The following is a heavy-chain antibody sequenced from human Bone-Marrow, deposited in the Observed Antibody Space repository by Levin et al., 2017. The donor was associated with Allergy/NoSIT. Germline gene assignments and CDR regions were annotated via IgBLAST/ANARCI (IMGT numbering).Heavy chain of an antibody. Sequence: PGGSLRLSCAASGFTFSSYAMSWVRQAPGKGLEWVSAISGSGGSTYYADSVKGRFTISRDNSKNTLYLQMNSLRAEDTAVYYCAKDPGKKTYYYGSGSYEYYFDYWGQGTLVTVSS. V-gene: IGHV3-23*01. J-gene: IGHJ4*02. CDR3: AKDPGKKTYYYGSGSYEYYFDY. CDR1: GFTFSSYA. D-gene: IGHD3-10*01. CDR2: ISGSGGST.